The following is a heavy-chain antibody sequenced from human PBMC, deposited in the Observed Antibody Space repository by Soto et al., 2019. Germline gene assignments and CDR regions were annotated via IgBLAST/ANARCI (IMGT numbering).Heavy chain of an antibody. J-gene: IGHJ4*02. Sequence: PGGSLRLSCAASGFTFSSYWMHWVRQAPGKGLVWVSRIRSDGSSTSYADSVKDRFSISRDNAKNTLFLQMKSLRAEDTAVYYGVSAGTVVSALDYWGQETLVTVSS. CDR1: GFTFSSYW. CDR2: IRSDGSST. CDR3: VSAGTVVSALDY. V-gene: IGHV3-74*01. D-gene: IGHD2-15*01.